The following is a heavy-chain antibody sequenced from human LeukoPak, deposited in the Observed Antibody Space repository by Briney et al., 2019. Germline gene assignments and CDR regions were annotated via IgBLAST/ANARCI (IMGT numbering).Heavy chain of an antibody. J-gene: IGHJ4*02. CDR1: GFTFSSYA. D-gene: IGHD6-13*01. CDR3: VKSERHSTGWYLGGFDS. Sequence: PGRSLRLSCAASGFTFSSYAMHWVRQAPGKGLEWVAVISYDGSNKYYADSVKGRFTISRDNSKNTLYLQMNSLRAEDTAVYYCVKSERHSTGWYLGGFDSWGQGTLVTVSS. CDR2: ISYDGSNK. V-gene: IGHV3-30*04.